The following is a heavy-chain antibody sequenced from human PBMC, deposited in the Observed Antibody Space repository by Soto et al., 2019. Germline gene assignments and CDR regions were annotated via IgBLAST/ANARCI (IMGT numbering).Heavy chain of an antibody. V-gene: IGHV3-30-3*01. J-gene: IGHJ5*02. CDR1: GFTFSSYA. CDR2: ISYDGSNK. CDR3: ARDLLPTWIQLPEFDP. Sequence: GGSLRLSCAASGFTFSSYAMHWVRQAPGKGLEWVAVISYDGSNKYYADSVKGRFTISRDNSKNTLYLQMNSLRAEDTAVYYCARDLLPTWIQLPEFDPWGQGTLVTVSS. D-gene: IGHD5-18*01.